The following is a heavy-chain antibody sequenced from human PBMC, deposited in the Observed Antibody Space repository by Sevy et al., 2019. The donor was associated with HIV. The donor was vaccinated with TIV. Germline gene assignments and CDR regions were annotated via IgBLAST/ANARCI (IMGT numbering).Heavy chain of an antibody. CDR1: GFTFSSYS. D-gene: IGHD1-26*01. Sequence: GGSLRLSCAASGFTFSSYSMNWVRQAPGKGLEWLSSISSSSSYIYYADSVKGRFTISRDNAKNSLYLQMNSLRAEDTAVYYCARVLYSGSYLQRRNWFDPWGQGTLVTVSS. V-gene: IGHV3-21*01. CDR2: ISSSSSYI. J-gene: IGHJ5*02. CDR3: ARVLYSGSYLQRRNWFDP.